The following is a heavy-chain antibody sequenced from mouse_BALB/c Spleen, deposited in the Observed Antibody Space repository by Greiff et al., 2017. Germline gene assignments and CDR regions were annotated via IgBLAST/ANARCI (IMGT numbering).Heavy chain of an antibody. D-gene: IGHD1-1*01. Sequence: QVQLQQSGAELVRPGTSVKVSCKASGYAFTNYLIEWVKQRPGQGLEWIGVINPGSGGTNYNEKFKGKATLTADKSSSTAYMQLSSLTSDDSAVYFCAREGYYYGSSYGYFDVWGAGTTVTVSS. J-gene: IGHJ1*01. CDR1: GYAFTNYL. V-gene: IGHV1-54*01. CDR2: INPGSGGT. CDR3: AREGYYYGSSYGYFDV.